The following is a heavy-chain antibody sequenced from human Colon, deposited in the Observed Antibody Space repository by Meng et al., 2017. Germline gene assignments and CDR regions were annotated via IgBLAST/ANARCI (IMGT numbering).Heavy chain of an antibody. D-gene: IGHD5-12*01. J-gene: IGHJ5*02. CDR3: ARDSGYDKNWFDP. V-gene: IGHV4-61*01. CDR2: IYYSGST. Sequence: QRQGPGPGLVGPSETLSLPCTVSGGSVISNSYYWSWIRQPPGKGLEWIGFIYYSGSTNYNPSLKRRVTISVDTSKNQFSLKVSSVTAADTAVYYCARDSGYDKNWFDPWGQGTLVTVSS. CDR1: GGSVISNSYY.